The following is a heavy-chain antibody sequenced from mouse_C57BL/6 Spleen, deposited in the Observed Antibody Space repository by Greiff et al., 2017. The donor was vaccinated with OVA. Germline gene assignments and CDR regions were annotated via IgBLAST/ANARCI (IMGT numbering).Heavy chain of an antibody. D-gene: IGHD1-2*01. V-gene: IGHV14-1*01. CDR2: IDPEDGDT. CDR1: GINSNEYQ. Sequence: EVQLQQSGAELVRPGASVKLSCTASGINSNEYQMHWVKQRPEQGLEWIGRIDPEDGDTEYAPKFQGKATMTADTSSNTAYLHLSSLTSEYTAVYYCPTGRLRLGFAYWAQGTLVTVSA. CDR3: PTGRLRLGFAY. J-gene: IGHJ3*01.